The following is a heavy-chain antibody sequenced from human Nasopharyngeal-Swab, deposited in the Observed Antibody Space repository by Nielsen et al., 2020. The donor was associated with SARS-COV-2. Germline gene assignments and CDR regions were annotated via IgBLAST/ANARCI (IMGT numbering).Heavy chain of an antibody. Sequence: GESLKISCKGSGYSFTTYWNGWGRQMREKGLEWMGIIYPGDSNTRYSPSFQGQVTISVDKYSSTAYLQWSSLKASDTAIYYCARPMRPMGHYYFGMDVWGQGTTVTVSS. V-gene: IGHV5-51*01. CDR2: IYPGDSNT. D-gene: IGHD1-26*01. CDR1: GYSFTTYW. J-gene: IGHJ6*02. CDR3: ARPMRPMGHYYFGMDV.